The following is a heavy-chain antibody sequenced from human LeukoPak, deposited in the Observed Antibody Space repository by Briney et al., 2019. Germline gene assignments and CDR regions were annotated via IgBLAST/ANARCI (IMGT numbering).Heavy chain of an antibody. CDR1: GYSFIDYY. CDR3: ARIGISARGTNFQH. Sequence: ASVKVSCKTSGYSFIDYYIHWVRQAPGQGLEWMGWINSNSADTNYAQNFQGRVTMTRDTSISTAYMELSRLRSDDTALYYCARIGISARGTNFQHWGQETLVTVSS. V-gene: IGHV1-2*02. CDR2: INSNSADT. D-gene: IGHD6-13*01. J-gene: IGHJ1*01.